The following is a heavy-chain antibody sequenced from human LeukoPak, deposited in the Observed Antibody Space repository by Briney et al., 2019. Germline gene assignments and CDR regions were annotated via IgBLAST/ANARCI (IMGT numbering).Heavy chain of an antibody. D-gene: IGHD2-2*01. Sequence: GGSLRLSCAASGFTFSDYYMSWIRQAPGEGLEWVSYVSSSGTTIYYADSVKGRFTISRDNGQSSLYLQMNSLRAEDTAVYYCARDPRGAVVPGAMGVWGKGTTVTVSS. CDR1: GFTFSDYY. CDR2: VSSSGTTI. J-gene: IGHJ6*04. V-gene: IGHV3-11*01. CDR3: ARDPRGAVVPGAMGV.